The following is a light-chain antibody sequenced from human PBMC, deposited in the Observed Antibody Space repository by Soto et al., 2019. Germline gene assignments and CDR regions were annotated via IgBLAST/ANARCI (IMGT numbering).Light chain of an antibody. V-gene: IGKV1-39*01. CDR3: QQYHIWPSWT. J-gene: IGKJ1*01. CDR1: QSISNY. Sequence: DIQMTQSPSALSSSVGDRVTITCRASQSISNYLNWYQHKPGKAPNLLIYAASSLQSGVPSRFSGSGSGTDFTLTISSLQSEDFAVYFCQQYHIWPSWTFGQGTKVDIK. CDR2: AAS.